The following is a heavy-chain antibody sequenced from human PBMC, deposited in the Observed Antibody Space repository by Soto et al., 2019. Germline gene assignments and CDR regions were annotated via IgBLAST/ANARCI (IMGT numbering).Heavy chain of an antibody. V-gene: IGHV3-33*01. J-gene: IGHJ6*02. D-gene: IGHD1-26*01. CDR1: GFTFSNYG. CDR3: ARDRWEFQLFFYGLDV. Sequence: GGSLRLSCAASGFTFSNYGMHWVRQAPGKGLEWVAIIWYDGSNDYYVDSVKGRFTISRDNSKNTLSLQMNSLRAEDTAVYYCARDRWEFQLFFYGLDVWGQVTTVTVSS. CDR2: IWYDGSND.